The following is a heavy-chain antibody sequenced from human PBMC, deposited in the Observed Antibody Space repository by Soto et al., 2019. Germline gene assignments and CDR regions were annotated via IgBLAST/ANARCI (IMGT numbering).Heavy chain of an antibody. D-gene: IGHD5-18*01. CDR2: ISYDGSNK. Sequence: GGSLRLSCAASGFTFSSYGMHWVRQAPGRGLEWVAVISYDGSNKYYADSVKGRFTISRDNSKNTLYLQMNSLRAEDTAVYYCAKDVDTAMVSFVSWGQGTLVTVSS. V-gene: IGHV3-30*18. CDR1: GFTFSSYG. CDR3: AKDVDTAMVSFVS. J-gene: IGHJ4*02.